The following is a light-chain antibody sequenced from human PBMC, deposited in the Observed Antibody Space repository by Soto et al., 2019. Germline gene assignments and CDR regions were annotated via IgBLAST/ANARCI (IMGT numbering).Light chain of an antibody. CDR2: DVN. CDR1: STDVGVYNY. CDR3: CSYAGYDVI. J-gene: IGLJ2*01. V-gene: IGLV2-11*01. Sequence: QSVLTQPRSVSGSPGQSVTISCTGTSTDVGVYNYVSWYQRHPGKAPKLLVYDVNKRPSGVPDRFFASKSGNTASLIISGLQAEDEADYSCCSYAGYDVIFGGGTKVTVL.